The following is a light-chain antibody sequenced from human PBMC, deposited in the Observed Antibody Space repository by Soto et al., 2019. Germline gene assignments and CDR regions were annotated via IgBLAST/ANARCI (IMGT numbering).Light chain of an antibody. J-gene: IGLJ3*02. CDR3: QSYVSSKEV. V-gene: IGLV6-57*03. CDR2: EDN. CDR1: SGSIASNY. Sequence: NFMLTQPHSVSESPGKTVTISCTRSSGSIASNYVQWYQQRPGIAPTTVIYEDNQRPSGVPDRFSGSIDSSSNSASLTISGLKTEDEADYCCQSYVSSKEVFGGGTKLTVL.